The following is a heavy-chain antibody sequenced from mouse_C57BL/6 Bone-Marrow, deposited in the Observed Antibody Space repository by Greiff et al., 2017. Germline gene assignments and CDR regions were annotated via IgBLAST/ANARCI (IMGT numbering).Heavy chain of an antibody. CDR3: NYSNYSDYARDY. V-gene: IGHV14-1*01. CDR1: GFNIKDYY. D-gene: IGHD2-5*01. Sequence: VQLQQSGAELVRPGASVKLSCTASGFNIKDYYMHWVKQRPEQGLAWIGRIDPEDGDTEYDPKFPGQATLTADTSSTTAYLPLSSLTSEDTAVYYCNYSNYSDYARDYWGQGTSVTVSS. CDR2: IDPEDGDT. J-gene: IGHJ4*01.